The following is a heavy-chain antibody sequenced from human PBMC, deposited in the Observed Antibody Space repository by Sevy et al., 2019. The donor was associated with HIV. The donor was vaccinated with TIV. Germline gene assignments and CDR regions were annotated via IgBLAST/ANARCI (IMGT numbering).Heavy chain of an antibody. V-gene: IGHV1-69*13. J-gene: IGHJ4*02. CDR2: IIPILGTT. CDR1: VGTFRTSG. Sequence: ASVKVSCKASVGTFRTSGISWVRQAPAQGPEWMGGIIPILGTTNYAQKFQGRVTINADESTNTAYMELSSLRSEDTAVYYCARGGGNGWYYFDYWGQETLVTVSS. D-gene: IGHD6-19*01. CDR3: ARGGGNGWYYFDY.